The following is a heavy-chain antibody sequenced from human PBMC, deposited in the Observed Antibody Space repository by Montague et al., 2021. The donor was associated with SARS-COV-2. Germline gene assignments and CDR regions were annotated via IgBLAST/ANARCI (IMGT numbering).Heavy chain of an antibody. D-gene: IGHD2-2*02. J-gene: IGHJ6*02. CDR3: ARDPSRQPLLYPIGDYYYGMDV. V-gene: IGHV4-34*01. Sequence: SETLSLTCAVYGGSFSGYYWTWIRQPPGKGLEWIGENNYSGSTNYNPSLKSRVTMSVDMSKNQFSLKLRSVTAADTAVYYCARDPSRQPLLYPIGDYYYGMDVWGQGTTVTVSS. CDR1: GGSFSGYY. CDR2: NNYSGST.